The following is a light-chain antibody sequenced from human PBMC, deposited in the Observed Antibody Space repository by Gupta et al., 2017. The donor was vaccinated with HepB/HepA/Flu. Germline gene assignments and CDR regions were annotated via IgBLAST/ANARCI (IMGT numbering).Light chain of an antibody. Sequence: QSALTQPASVSGSHGQSITISCTETSSDVGGYNYVSWYQQHPGKAPTLMMYDVSNRPSGGSNRVSGSKSGNTASLTISGLQAEDEADYYCSSYTSSSTSYVFGTGTKVTVL. CDR2: DVS. V-gene: IGLV2-14*01. J-gene: IGLJ1*01. CDR3: SSYTSSSTSYV. CDR1: SSDVGGYNY.